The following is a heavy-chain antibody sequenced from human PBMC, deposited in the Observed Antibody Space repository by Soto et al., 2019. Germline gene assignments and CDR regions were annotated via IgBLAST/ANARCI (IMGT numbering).Heavy chain of an antibody. CDR1: GFSITNNNW. D-gene: IGHD6-6*01. Sequence: QVQLQESGPGLVKPSGTLSLTCAVSGFSITNNNWWTWVRQPPGKGLEWVGDVYHTGITNYSPSLKGRLTISVDNSKNQFSLRLTSVTAADSAVYYCARFGSSGVYYYFGMDVWGQGTTVTVSS. CDR3: ARFGSSGVYYYFGMDV. CDR2: VYHTGIT. V-gene: IGHV4-4*02. J-gene: IGHJ6*02.